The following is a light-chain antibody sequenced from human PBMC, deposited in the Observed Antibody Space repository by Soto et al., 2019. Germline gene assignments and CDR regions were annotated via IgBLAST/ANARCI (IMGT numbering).Light chain of an antibody. Sequence: IHITQSPSILSSSVGDRVTMTCLSSQSISSWLAWYQQKPGKAPNLLIHKASHLESGVPSRFSGSRSGKDLTITISSMQPGDFETYYCHNYNTYTCKFGQGT. CDR1: QSISSW. CDR2: KAS. J-gene: IGKJ1*01. CDR3: HNYNTYTCK. V-gene: IGKV1-5*03.